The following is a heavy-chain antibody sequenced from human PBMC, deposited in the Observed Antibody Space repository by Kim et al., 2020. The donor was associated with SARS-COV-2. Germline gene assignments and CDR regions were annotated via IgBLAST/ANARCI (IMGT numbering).Heavy chain of an antibody. D-gene: IGHD2-15*01. Sequence: VKGQFTISRDNSKNTLYLQMNSPRAGDTAVYYCAKEGCRVVVAATCGMDVWGQGTTVTVSS. V-gene: IGHV3-23*01. J-gene: IGHJ6*02. CDR3: AKEGCRVVVAATCGMDV.